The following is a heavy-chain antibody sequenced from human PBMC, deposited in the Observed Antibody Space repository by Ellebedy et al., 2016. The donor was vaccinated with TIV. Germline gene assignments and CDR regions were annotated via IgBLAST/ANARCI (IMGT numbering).Heavy chain of an antibody. V-gene: IGHV3-23*01. CDR1: GFTFSSYA. CDR2: ISGSGGST. D-gene: IGHD5-12*01. CDR3: AKNEWGGDSGYDQNYYYYYYMDV. J-gene: IGHJ6*03. Sequence: ASVKVSCKASGFTFSSYAMSWVRQAPGKGLEWVSAISGSGGSTYYADSVKGRFTISRANSKNTLYLQMNNLRAEDTAVYYCAKNEWGGDSGYDQNYYYYYYMDVWGKGTTVTVSS.